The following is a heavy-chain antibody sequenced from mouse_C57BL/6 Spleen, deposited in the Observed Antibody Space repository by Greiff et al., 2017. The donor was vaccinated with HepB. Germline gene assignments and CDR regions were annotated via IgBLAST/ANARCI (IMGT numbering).Heavy chain of an antibody. Sequence: VQLQQSGAELMKPGASVKLSCKATGYTFTGYWIEWVKQRPGHGLEWIGEILPGSGSTNYNEKFKGKATFTADTSSNTAYMQISSLTTEDSAIYNCERCDGYAAWFAYWGQGTLVTVSA. CDR1: GYTFTGYW. V-gene: IGHV1-9*01. CDR3: ERCDGYAAWFAY. J-gene: IGHJ3*01. CDR2: ILPGSGST. D-gene: IGHD2-2*01.